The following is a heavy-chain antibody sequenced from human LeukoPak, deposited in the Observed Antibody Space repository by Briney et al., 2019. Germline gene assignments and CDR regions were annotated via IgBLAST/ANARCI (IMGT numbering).Heavy chain of an antibody. V-gene: IGHV3-64*01. CDR2: ISSNGGST. D-gene: IGHD6-13*01. CDR1: GFTFSSYA. J-gene: IGHJ4*02. Sequence: GGSLRLSCAASGFTFSSYAMHWVRQAPGKGLEYVSAISSNGGSTYYANSVKGRFTISRDNSKNTLYLQMGSLRAEDMAVYYCARAWAAAGNWGQETLVTVSS. CDR3: ARAWAAAGN.